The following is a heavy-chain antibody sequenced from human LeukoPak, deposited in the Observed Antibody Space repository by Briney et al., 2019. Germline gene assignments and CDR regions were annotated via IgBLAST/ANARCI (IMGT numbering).Heavy chain of an antibody. V-gene: IGHV3-30*02. CDR3: AKDRGAYCSSTSCFFFQH. Sequence: PGGSLRLSCAASGFIFSSYGMHWVRRAPGKGLEWVAFIRYDGSNKYYADSVKGRFTISRDNSKNTPYLQMNSLRAEDTAVYYCAKDRGAYCSSTSCFFFQHWGQGTLVTVSS. D-gene: IGHD2-2*01. J-gene: IGHJ1*01. CDR2: IRYDGSNK. CDR1: GFIFSSYG.